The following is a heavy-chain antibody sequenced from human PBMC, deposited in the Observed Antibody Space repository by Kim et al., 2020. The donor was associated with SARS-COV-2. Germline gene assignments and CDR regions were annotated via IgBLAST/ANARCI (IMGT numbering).Heavy chain of an antibody. D-gene: IGHD3-22*01. CDR3: ARHYYDSSGFFDY. V-gene: IGHV5-51*01. J-gene: IGHJ4*02. Sequence: SPSFQGQVTISDDKSISTAYLQWSSLKASDTAMYYCARHYYDSSGFFDYWGQGTLVTVSS.